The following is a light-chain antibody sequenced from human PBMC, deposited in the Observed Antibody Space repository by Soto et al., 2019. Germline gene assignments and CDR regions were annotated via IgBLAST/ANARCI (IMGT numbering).Light chain of an antibody. V-gene: IGLV2-8*01. CDR2: EVT. CDR1: SSDVGNYNY. J-gene: IGLJ2*01. CDR3: SSYGGSNILV. Sequence: QSALTQPPSASGSPGQSVTISCTGTSSDVGNYNYVSWYQQHPGKAPKLMIYEVTKRPSGVPDRFSGSKSGNTASLTVSGLQAEDEADYYCSSYGGSNILVFGGGTKVTVL.